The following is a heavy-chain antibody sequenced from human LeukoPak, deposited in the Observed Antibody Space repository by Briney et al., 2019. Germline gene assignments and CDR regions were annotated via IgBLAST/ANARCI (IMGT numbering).Heavy chain of an antibody. CDR1: GYSISSGYY. CDR2: IYHSGST. CDR3: ARVRYYYGSGSYGQFDY. D-gene: IGHD3-10*01. J-gene: IGHJ4*02. Sequence: TTSETLSLTCTVSGYSISSGYYWGWIRQPPGKGLEWIGSIYHSGSTYYNPSLKSRVTISVDTSKNQFSLKLSSVTAADTAVYYCARVRYYYGSGSYGQFDYWGQGTLVTVSS. V-gene: IGHV4-38-2*02.